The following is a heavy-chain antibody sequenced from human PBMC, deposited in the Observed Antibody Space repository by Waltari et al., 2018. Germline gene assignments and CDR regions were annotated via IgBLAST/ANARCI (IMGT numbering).Heavy chain of an antibody. D-gene: IGHD6-25*01. Sequence: EVQLVESGGGLVQPGGSLKLSCATSGFTFSSSAMTWVRLAPGMGREWVSECSVGGGTKYYADSVKGRFTISRDNSKNILYLQMNSLRAEDTAFYYCVKQRVRASPIFDYWGLGTLVTVSS. CDR2: CSVGGGTK. V-gene: IGHV3-23*04. CDR1: GFTFSSSA. J-gene: IGHJ4*02. CDR3: VKQRVRASPIFDY.